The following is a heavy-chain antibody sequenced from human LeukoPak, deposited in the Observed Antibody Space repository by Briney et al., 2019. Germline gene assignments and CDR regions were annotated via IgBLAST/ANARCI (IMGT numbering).Heavy chain of an antibody. CDR2: IKQDGSQK. CDR1: GFTFSSNW. V-gene: IGHV3-7*01. J-gene: IGHJ4*02. Sequence: GGSLRLSCAASGFTFSSNWMSWVRQAPGKGLEWVANIKQDGSQKYYVDSVKGRFTISRDNAKNSLYLQMNSLRAEDTAVYYCARTDNGSSGYFDFWGQGTLVTVSS. CDR3: ARTDNGSSGYFDF. D-gene: IGHD1-26*01.